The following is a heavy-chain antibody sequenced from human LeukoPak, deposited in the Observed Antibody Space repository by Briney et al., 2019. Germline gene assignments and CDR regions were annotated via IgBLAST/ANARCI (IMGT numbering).Heavy chain of an antibody. Sequence: GGSLRLSCAVSGFTFSSYWMHWVRQAPGKGLVWVSRINSDGSSTSYADSVKGRFTISRDNAKNTLYLQMNSLRAEDTAVYYCARDGVVPAYYFDYWGQGTLVTVSS. J-gene: IGHJ4*02. D-gene: IGHD2-2*01. CDR3: ARDGVVPAYYFDY. CDR2: INSDGSST. V-gene: IGHV3-74*01. CDR1: GFTFSSYW.